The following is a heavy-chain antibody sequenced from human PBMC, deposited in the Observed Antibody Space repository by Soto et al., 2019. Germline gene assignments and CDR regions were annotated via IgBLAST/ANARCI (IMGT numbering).Heavy chain of an antibody. D-gene: IGHD3-10*01. J-gene: IGHJ6*02. CDR3: AKFEANYFPLYGMGV. CDR2: ISSSGYI. CDR1: GFTFSSYA. Sequence: EVQVLESGGGLVQPGGSLRLSCAASGFTFSSYAMSWVRQAPGKGLEWVSTISSSGYIYYVDSVKGRFTISRDNSKNTLSLQINSLRAEDTAVYYCAKFEANYFPLYGMGVWGQGTTVTVSS. V-gene: IGHV3-23*01.